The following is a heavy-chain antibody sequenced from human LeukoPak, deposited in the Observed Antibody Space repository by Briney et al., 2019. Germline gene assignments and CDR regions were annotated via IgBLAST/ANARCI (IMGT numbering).Heavy chain of an antibody. D-gene: IGHD5-12*01. Sequence: PGGSLRLSCAASGFTFSRYAMGWVRQAPGKGLEWGSVIYSGGSTYYADSVKGRFTISRHNSKNTLYLQMNSLRAEDTAVYYCARGPVQYSGYGGPYFDYWGQGTLVTVSS. CDR3: ARGPVQYSGYGGPYFDY. CDR1: GFTFSRYA. CDR2: IYSGGST. V-gene: IGHV3-53*04. J-gene: IGHJ4*02.